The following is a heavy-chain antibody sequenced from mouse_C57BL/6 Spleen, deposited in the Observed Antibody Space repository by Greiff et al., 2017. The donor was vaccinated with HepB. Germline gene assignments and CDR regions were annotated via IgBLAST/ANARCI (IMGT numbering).Heavy chain of an antibody. J-gene: IGHJ4*01. D-gene: IGHD1-1*01. CDR3: TRRRELRGYYAMDY. CDR1: GYTFTDYE. CDR2: IDPETGGT. V-gene: IGHV1-15*01. Sequence: QVQLQQSGAELVRPGASVTLSCKASGYTFTDYEMHWVKQTPVHGLEWIGAIDPETGGTAYNQKFKGKAILTADKSSSTAYMELRSLTSEDSAVYYCTRRRELRGYYAMDYWGQGTSVTVSS.